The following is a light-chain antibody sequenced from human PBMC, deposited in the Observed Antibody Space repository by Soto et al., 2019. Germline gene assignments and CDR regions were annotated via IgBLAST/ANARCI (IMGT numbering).Light chain of an antibody. V-gene: IGKV3-20*01. Sequence: EIVLTQSPGTLSLSPGERATLSCRASQSISSSYLAWYQQKPGQAPRLLIYGTSSRATGIPDRFSGSGSGTDFTLTISRLEPEDFAVFYCQHYDGLPITFGQGTRLEIK. J-gene: IGKJ5*01. CDR1: QSISSSY. CDR2: GTS. CDR3: QHYDGLPIT.